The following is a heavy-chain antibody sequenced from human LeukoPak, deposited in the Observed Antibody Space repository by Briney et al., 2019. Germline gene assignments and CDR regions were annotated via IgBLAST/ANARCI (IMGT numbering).Heavy chain of an antibody. Sequence: GGSLRLSCAASGFTFSSYGMHWVRQAPGKGLEWVAVISYDGSNKYYADSVKGRFTISRDNSKNTLYLQMNSLRAEDTAVYYCANIAGYSSSWYGNYFDYWGQGTLVTVSS. CDR2: ISYDGSNK. V-gene: IGHV3-30*18. D-gene: IGHD6-13*01. J-gene: IGHJ4*02. CDR3: ANIAGYSSSWYGNYFDY. CDR1: GFTFSSYG.